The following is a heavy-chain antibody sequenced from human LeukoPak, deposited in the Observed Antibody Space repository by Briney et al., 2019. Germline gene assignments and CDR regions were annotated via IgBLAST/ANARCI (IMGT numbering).Heavy chain of an antibody. Sequence: GGSLRLSCAASGFTFHFYSMTWVRQAPGKGLEWVSYISSRSSTIYYTDSVKGRFTVSRDNAKNSLNLQMNSLRDEDTAVYFCARLDILTGNYYYFEYWGQGSLVTVSS. CDR3: ARLDILTGNYYYFEY. CDR2: ISSRSSTI. V-gene: IGHV3-48*02. J-gene: IGHJ4*02. D-gene: IGHD3-9*01. CDR1: GFTFHFYS.